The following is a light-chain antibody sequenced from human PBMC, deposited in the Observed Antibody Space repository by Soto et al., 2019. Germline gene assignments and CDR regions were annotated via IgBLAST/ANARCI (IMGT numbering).Light chain of an antibody. CDR1: SSDLGGYNF. CDR3: CSYTSSSPYV. CDR2: QVS. V-gene: IGLV2-14*01. J-gene: IGLJ1*01. Sequence: QSALTQPASVPGSPGQSITISCTGTSSDLGGYNFVSWYQHHPGKAPKLMIYQVSNRPSGVSNRFSGSKSGNTASLTISGLQAEDEADYYCCSYTSSSPYVFGTGSKVTVL.